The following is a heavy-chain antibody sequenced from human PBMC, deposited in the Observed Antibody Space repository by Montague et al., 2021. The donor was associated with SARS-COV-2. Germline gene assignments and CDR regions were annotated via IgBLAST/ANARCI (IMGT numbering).Heavy chain of an antibody. D-gene: IGHD1-20*01. V-gene: IGHV4-39*07. J-gene: IGHJ6*02. CDR3: ARDQGYNWNYYYYYGMDV. Sequence: YYNPSLKSRVTISVDTSKNQFSLKLSSVTAADTAVYYCARDQGYNWNYYYYYGMDVWGQGTTVTVSS.